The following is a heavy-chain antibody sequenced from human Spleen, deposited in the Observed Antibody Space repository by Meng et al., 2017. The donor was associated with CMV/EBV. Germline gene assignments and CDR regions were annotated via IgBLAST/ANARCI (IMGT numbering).Heavy chain of an antibody. D-gene: IGHD2-2*02. Sequence: GGSLRLSCAASGFTFSNHYMSWIRQAPGEGLEWISYISGSFSGIYYADSVKGRFTISRDNSKNTLYLQMNSLRAEDTAVYYCARVAREYQLLYFDYWGQGTLVTVSS. CDR2: ISGSFSGI. CDR1: GFTFSNHY. J-gene: IGHJ4*02. CDR3: ARVAREYQLLYFDY. V-gene: IGHV3-11*01.